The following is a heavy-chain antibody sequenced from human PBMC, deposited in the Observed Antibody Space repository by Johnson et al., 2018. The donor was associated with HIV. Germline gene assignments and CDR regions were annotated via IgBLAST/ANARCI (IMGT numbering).Heavy chain of an antibody. D-gene: IGHD3-10*01. Sequence: QVQLVESGGGVAQRGGSLRLSCAASGFTFSSYGMHWVRQAPGKGLEWVATIHYDGTKQEYADTVEGRITISRDNAKNSLSLQMNSLRAEDTAVYYCARAPEVRGVDAFDIWGQGTVVTVSS. CDR1: GFTFSSYG. CDR3: ARAPEVRGVDAFDI. V-gene: IGHV3-30*02. CDR2: IHYDGTKQ. J-gene: IGHJ3*02.